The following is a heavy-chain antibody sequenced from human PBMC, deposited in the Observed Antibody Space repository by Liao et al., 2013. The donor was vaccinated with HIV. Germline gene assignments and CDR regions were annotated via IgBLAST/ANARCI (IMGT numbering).Heavy chain of an antibody. Sequence: QVQLQESGPGLVKPSETLSLTCTVSGGSISSYYWSWIRQPAGKGLEWIGRIYTSGSTNYNPSLKSRVTMSVDTSKNQFSLKLSSVTAADTAVYYCASHPYDFWSGYLSFWGPGNPWSPSPQ. CDR3: ASHPYDFWSGYLSF. CDR1: GGSISSYY. J-gene: IGHJ4*03. D-gene: IGHD3-3*01. CDR2: IYTSGST. V-gene: IGHV4-4*07.